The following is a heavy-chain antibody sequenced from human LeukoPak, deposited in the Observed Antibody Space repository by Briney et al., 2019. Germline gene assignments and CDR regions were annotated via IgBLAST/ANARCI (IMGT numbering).Heavy chain of an antibody. D-gene: IGHD5-24*01. Sequence: GGSLRLSCAASGFTFSSYSMNWVRQAPGKGLEWVSYISSSSSTIYYADSVKGRFTISRDNAKNSLYLQMNSLRAEDTAVYYCARELRRPMATAFDFWGQGTLVTVSS. CDR1: GFTFSSYS. CDR2: ISSSSSTI. V-gene: IGHV3-48*04. J-gene: IGHJ4*02. CDR3: ARELRRPMATAFDF.